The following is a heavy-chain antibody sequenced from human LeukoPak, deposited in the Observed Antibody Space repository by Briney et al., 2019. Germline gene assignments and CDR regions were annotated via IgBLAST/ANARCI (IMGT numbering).Heavy chain of an antibody. J-gene: IGHJ4*02. D-gene: IGHD5-18*01. Sequence: GGSLRLSCAASGLTFSNAWMSWVRQAPGKGLEWVGRIKRKSDGGTTDYAAPVKGRFTISRDNAKNSLYLQMNSLRAEDTAVYYCARVRYSYGTYFDYWGQGTLVTVSS. CDR3: ARVRYSYGTYFDY. CDR1: GLTFSNAW. CDR2: IKRKSDGGTT. V-gene: IGHV3-15*01.